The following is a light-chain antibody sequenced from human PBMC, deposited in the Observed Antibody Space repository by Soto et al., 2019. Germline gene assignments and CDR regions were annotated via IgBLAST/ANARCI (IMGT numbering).Light chain of an antibody. CDR3: QSYDSSLSGLV. J-gene: IGLJ1*01. CDR1: SSNIGAGYD. V-gene: IGLV1-40*01. Sequence: QAVVTQPPSVSGAPGQRVTISCTGSSSNIGAGYDVHWYQQLPGTAPKLLIYGNSNRPSWVPDRFSGSKSGTSASLAITGLQADDEADYYFQSYDSSLSGLVFGTGTKLTVL. CDR2: GNS.